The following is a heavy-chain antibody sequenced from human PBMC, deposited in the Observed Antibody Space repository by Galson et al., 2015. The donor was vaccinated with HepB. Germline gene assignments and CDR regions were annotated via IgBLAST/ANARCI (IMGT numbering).Heavy chain of an antibody. CDR3: ARDSKLGYCSSTSCSSFDY. CDR1: GFTFSSYS. V-gene: IGHV3-21*01. J-gene: IGHJ4*02. CDR2: ISSSSSYI. D-gene: IGHD2-2*01. Sequence: SLRLSCAASGFTFSSYSMNWVRQAPGKGLEWVSSISSSSSYIYYADSVKGRFTISRDNAKNSLYLQMNSLRAEDTAVYYCARDSKLGYCSSTSCSSFDYWGQGTLVTVSS.